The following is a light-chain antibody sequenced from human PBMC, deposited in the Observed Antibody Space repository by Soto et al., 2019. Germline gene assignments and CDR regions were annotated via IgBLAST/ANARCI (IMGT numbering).Light chain of an antibody. CDR2: GAS. V-gene: IGKV3-15*01. CDR3: QQYYNIPWT. J-gene: IGKJ1*01. CDR1: QRVASN. Sequence: IVMTQSPATLTVSPWERATLSCRASQRVASNLAWYQQKPGQAPRLLIYGASTRATGIPARFSGSGSGTEFTLAISSLQSEDVALYYCQQYYNIPWTFGQGTKVDIK.